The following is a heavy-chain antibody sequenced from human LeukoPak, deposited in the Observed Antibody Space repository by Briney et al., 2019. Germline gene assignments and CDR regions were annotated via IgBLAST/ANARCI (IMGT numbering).Heavy chain of an antibody. D-gene: IGHD2-15*01. CDR1: GYSISSGYY. V-gene: IGHV4-38-2*01. CDR2: IYHSGST. Sequence: SETLSLTCAVSGYSISSGYYWGWIRQPPGKGLEWIGSIYHSGSTYYNPSFKSRVTISVDTSKNQFSLKLTSVTAADTAVYYCASSGFDYWGQGTLVTVSS. CDR3: ASSGFDY. J-gene: IGHJ4*02.